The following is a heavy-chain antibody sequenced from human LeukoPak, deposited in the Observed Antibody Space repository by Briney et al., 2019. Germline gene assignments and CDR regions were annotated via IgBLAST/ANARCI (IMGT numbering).Heavy chain of an antibody. J-gene: IGHJ4*02. V-gene: IGHV3-30*03. CDR2: ISYDGSNK. CDR1: GFTFSSYG. CDR3: ARLWFGESRAPFDY. Sequence: GRSLRLSCAASGFTFSSYGMHWVRQAPGKGLEWVAVISYDGSNKYYADSVKGRFTISRDNSKNTLYLQMNSLRAEDTAVYYCARLWFGESRAPFDYWGQGTLVTVSS. D-gene: IGHD3-10*01.